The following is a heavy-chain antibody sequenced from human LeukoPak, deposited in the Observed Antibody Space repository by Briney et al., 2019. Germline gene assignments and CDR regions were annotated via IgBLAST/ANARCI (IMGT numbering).Heavy chain of an antibody. CDR2: IYYSGTT. Sequence: SETLSLTCSVSGGSISSYYWSWIRQPPGKGLEWIGYIYYSGTTNYNPSLKSRVTMSVDMSKNQFSLKLSSVTAADTAVYYCARRSSSWKNWFDPWGQGTLVTVSS. CDR1: GGSISSYY. J-gene: IGHJ5*02. CDR3: ARRSSSWKNWFDP. D-gene: IGHD6-13*01. V-gene: IGHV4-59*01.